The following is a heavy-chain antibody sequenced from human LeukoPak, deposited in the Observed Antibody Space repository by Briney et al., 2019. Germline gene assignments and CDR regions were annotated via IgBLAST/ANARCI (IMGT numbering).Heavy chain of an antibody. Sequence: SETLSLTCTVSGGSISSYYWSWIRQPPGEGPEWIGYIYYSGSTNYNPSLKSRVTISVDTSKNQFSLKLSSVTAADTAVYYCARGADSSGYYYYWGQGTLVTVSS. V-gene: IGHV4-59*01. D-gene: IGHD3-22*01. J-gene: IGHJ4*02. CDR1: GGSISSYY. CDR2: IYYSGST. CDR3: ARGADSSGYYYY.